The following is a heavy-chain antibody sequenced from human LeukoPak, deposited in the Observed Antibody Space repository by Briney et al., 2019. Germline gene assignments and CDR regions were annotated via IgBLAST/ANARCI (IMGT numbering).Heavy chain of an antibody. V-gene: IGHV3-15*01. Sequence: GGSLRLSCAASGFIFSKAWVTWVRQAPGKGLEWVGRSKSKTDGGTTDYGAPVKGRFSISRDDSKNTLYLQMNSLKIEDTAVYYCATDGYCSGGSCYSYDNWGQGTLVTVSS. CDR1: GFIFSKAW. J-gene: IGHJ4*02. CDR2: SKSKTDGGTT. D-gene: IGHD2-15*01. CDR3: ATDGYCSGGSCYSYDN.